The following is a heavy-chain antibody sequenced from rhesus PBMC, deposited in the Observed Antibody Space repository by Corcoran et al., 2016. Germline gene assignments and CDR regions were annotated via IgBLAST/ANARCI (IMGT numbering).Heavy chain of an antibody. Sequence: QVHLQESGPGLVTPSETLSLTCAVSGGSFSGGYDLSWIRQSPGKGLEWLGYIFGSIGSTDYSPSLKNRVTISKDTSKNQFSLKLSSVTAADTAVYYCARHTVAANMFDYWGQGVLVTVSS. J-gene: IGHJ4*01. D-gene: IGHD4-29*01. CDR3: ARHTVAANMFDY. CDR1: GGSFSGGYD. V-gene: IGHV4-76*01. CDR2: IFGSIGST.